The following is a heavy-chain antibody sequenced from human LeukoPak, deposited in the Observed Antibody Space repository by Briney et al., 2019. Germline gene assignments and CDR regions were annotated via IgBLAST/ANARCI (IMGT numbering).Heavy chain of an antibody. Sequence: GGALKSSWKGAGWLFTSYWIGGGGRMPGEGLEGMGIIYPGESDTRYSPSSQGQVTISADKSISTAYLQWSSLKASDTAMYYCARRGSGWYWDYWGQGTLVTVSS. J-gene: IGHJ4*02. CDR1: GWLFTSYW. D-gene: IGHD6-19*01. V-gene: IGHV5-51*01. CDR3: ARRGSGWYWDY. CDR2: IYPGESDT.